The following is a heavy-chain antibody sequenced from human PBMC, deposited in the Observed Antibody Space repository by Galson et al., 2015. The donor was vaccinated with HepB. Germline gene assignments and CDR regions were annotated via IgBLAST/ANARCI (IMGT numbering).Heavy chain of an antibody. J-gene: IGHJ4*02. D-gene: IGHD1-26*01. CDR2: IWYDGSNK. Sequence: SLRLSCAASGFTFSSYGMHWVRQAPGKGLEWVAVIWYDGSNKYYADSVKGRFTISRDNSKNTLYLQMNSLRAEDTAVYYCARVAGMGLAYFDYWGQGTLVTVSS. V-gene: IGHV3-33*01. CDR3: ARVAGMGLAYFDY. CDR1: GFTFSSYG.